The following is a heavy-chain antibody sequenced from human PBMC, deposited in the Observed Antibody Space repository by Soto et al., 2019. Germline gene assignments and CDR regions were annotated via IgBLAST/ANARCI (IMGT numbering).Heavy chain of an antibody. J-gene: IGHJ4*01. CDR2: IIPIFDSP. Sequence: QVQLVQSGAEVQKPGSSVKVSCKTSGGTVSNYAISWVRRAPGQGLEWMGSIIPIFDSPNYAQTLHDRLTLTADKSTTTAYMELSRLRSDDTAVYYCANRAHYDSSGYFNYWGHGPLVTVSP. V-gene: IGHV1-69*06. CDR1: GGTVSNYA. CDR3: ANRAHYDSSGYFNY. D-gene: IGHD3-22*01.